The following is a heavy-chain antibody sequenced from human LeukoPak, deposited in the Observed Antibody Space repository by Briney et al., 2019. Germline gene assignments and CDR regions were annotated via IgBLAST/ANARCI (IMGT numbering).Heavy chain of an antibody. V-gene: IGHV1-18*01. CDR3: ARQAMIVVVADAFDI. CDR1: GYTFTSYG. Sequence: ASVKVSCKTSGYTFTSYGISWVRQAPGQGLEWMGWISAYNGNTNYAQKLQGRVTMTTDISTSTAYMELRSLRSDDTAVYYCARQAMIVVVADAFDIWGQGTMVTVSS. J-gene: IGHJ3*02. D-gene: IGHD3-22*01. CDR2: ISAYNGNT.